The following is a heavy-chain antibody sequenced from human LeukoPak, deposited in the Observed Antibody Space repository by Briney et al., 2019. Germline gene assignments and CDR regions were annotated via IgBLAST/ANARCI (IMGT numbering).Heavy chain of an antibody. J-gene: IGHJ4*02. CDR1: GFTFSTYG. CDR2: IWYDGSNK. V-gene: IGHV3-30*02. CDR3: AKDDPQYCSSVNCLGGY. D-gene: IGHD2-2*01. Sequence: GGSLRLSCAASGFTFSTYGMHWVRQAPGKGLEWVAFIWYDGSNKYYADSVKGRFTISRDNSKNTLYLQTNSLRAEDTAVYYCAKDDPQYCSSVNCLGGYWGQGTLVTVSS.